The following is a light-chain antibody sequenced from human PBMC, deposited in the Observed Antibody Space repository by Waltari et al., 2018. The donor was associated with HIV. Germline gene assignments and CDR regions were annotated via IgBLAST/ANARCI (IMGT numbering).Light chain of an antibody. J-gene: IGKJ1*01. CDR1: QSSSTW. V-gene: IGKV1-5*03. CDR3: QQYKSTPWM. CDR2: AAS. Sequence: TQLTQSLSTVSAAIGDSVSITCRASQSSSTWVAWYQLRPGKVPKRLIHAASSLESGVSTRFSGSGSGTEFTLTINSLQPDDSATYFCQQYKSTPWMFGQGTKVEIK.